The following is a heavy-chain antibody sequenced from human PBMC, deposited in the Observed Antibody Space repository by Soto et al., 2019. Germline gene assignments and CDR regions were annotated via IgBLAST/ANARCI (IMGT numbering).Heavy chain of an antibody. D-gene: IGHD5-12*01. Sequence: SETLSLTCTVSGGSISSYYRSWIRQPPGKGLEWIGYIYYSGSTNYNPSLKSRVTISVDTSKNQFSLQLSSVTAADTAVYYCARVLRNNWFDPWGQGTLVTVSS. CDR2: IYYSGST. V-gene: IGHV4-59*01. CDR1: GGSISSYY. J-gene: IGHJ5*02. CDR3: ARVLRNNWFDP.